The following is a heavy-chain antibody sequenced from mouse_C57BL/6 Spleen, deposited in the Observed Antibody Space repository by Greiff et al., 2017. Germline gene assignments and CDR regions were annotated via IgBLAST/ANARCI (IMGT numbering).Heavy chain of an antibody. Sequence: VQLQQSGAELVRPGTSVKVSCKASGYAFTNYLIEWVKQRPGQGLEWIGVINPGSGGTNYNEKFKGKATLTADKSSSTAYMQLSSLTSEDSAVYFCARLYVSSYGFAYWGQGTLVTVSA. J-gene: IGHJ3*01. V-gene: IGHV1-54*01. D-gene: IGHD1-1*01. CDR1: GYAFTNYL. CDR2: INPGSGGT. CDR3: ARLYVSSYGFAY.